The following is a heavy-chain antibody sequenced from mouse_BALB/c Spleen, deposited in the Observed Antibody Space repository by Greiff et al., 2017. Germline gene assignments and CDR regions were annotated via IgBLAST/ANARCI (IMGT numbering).Heavy chain of an antibody. V-gene: IGHV1S56*01. Sequence: VHLVESGPELVKPGASVRISCKASGYTFTSYYIHWVKQRPGQGLEWIGWIYPGNVNTKYNEKFKGKATLTADKSSSTAYMQLSSLTSEDSAVYFCARDYYGSSYWYFDVWGAGTTVTVSS. CDR3: ARDYYGSSYWYFDV. J-gene: IGHJ1*01. CDR2: IYPGNVNT. D-gene: IGHD1-1*01. CDR1: GYTFTSYY.